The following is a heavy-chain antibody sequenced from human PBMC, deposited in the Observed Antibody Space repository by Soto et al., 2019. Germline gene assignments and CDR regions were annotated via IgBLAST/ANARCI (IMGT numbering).Heavy chain of an antibody. D-gene: IGHD2-2*01. V-gene: IGHV3-33*01. Sequence: QVQLVESGGGVVQPGRSLRLSCAASGFTFRNYGMHWVRQAPGKGLGWVTAIQSDGSKKYNAYSVKGRFTISRDDSKNALYMQRDSLRVEDTAVYYCASDFCRSPTCLDYWGQGTLVIVSS. CDR2: IQSDGSKK. CDR3: ASDFCRSPTCLDY. J-gene: IGHJ4*02. CDR1: GFTFRNYG.